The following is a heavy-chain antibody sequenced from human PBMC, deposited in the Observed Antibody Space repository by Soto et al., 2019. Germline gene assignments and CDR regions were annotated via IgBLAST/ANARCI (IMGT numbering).Heavy chain of an antibody. Sequence: EVQLVESGGGLVQPGGSLRLSCAASGFTFSSYSMNWVRQAPGKGLEWVSYISSSSSTIYYADSVKGRFTISRDNAKNSLYLQMNSLRDEDTAVYYCAREAPNYYDFWSGYFGMDVWGKGTTVTVSS. CDR2: ISSSSSTI. J-gene: IGHJ6*04. V-gene: IGHV3-48*02. CDR1: GFTFSSYS. D-gene: IGHD3-3*01. CDR3: AREAPNYYDFWSGYFGMDV.